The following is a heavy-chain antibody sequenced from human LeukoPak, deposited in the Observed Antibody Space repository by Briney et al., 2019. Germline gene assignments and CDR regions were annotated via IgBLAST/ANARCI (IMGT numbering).Heavy chain of an antibody. CDR2: IYYSGST. V-gene: IGHV4-39*01. J-gene: IGHJ5*02. CDR3: ARGSSSWSHEFDP. D-gene: IGHD6-13*01. Sequence: SETLSLTCTVSGGSISSSSYYWGWIHQPPGKGLEWIGSIYYSGSTYYNPSLKSRVTISVDTSKNQFSLKLSSVTAADTAVYYCARGSSSWSHEFDPWGQGTLVTVSS. CDR1: GGSISSSSYY.